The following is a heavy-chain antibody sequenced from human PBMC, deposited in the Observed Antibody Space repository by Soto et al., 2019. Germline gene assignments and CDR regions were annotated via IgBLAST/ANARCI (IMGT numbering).Heavy chain of an antibody. CDR3: ARQKVNTHWYFDL. Sequence: EVQLVESGGGLVQPGGSLRLSCAASGFTFSSYWMHWVRQAPGKGLVWVSHINSDGSSTSYADSVKGRFTISRDNAKNTLYLQMISLRVEDTAVYYCARQKVNTHWYFDLWGRGTLVTVSS. V-gene: IGHV3-74*01. CDR1: GFTFSSYW. J-gene: IGHJ2*01. D-gene: IGHD4-4*01. CDR2: INSDGSST.